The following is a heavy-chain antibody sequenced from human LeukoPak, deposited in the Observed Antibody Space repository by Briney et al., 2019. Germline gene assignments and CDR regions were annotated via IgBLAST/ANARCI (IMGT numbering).Heavy chain of an antibody. D-gene: IGHD5-24*01. CDR2: ISHSGYT. V-gene: IGHV4-59*01. J-gene: IGHJ4*02. CDR1: GGSIRRYY. Sequence: SETLSLTCTVSGGSIRRYYWGWIRQPPGKGLESFGFISHSGYTSYNPSLKSRVTISIDTSKNQFSLKVTSLTAADTAVYYCARDRGRRLQLKAELDYWGQGTLVTVSS. CDR3: ARDRGRRLQLKAELDY.